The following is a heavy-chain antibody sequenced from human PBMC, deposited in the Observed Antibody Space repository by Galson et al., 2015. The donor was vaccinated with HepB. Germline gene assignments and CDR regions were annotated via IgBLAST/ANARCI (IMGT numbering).Heavy chain of an antibody. CDR1: GASITNDESY. V-gene: IGHV4-30-4*01. CDR2: IYYTGST. D-gene: IGHD2-8*01. Sequence: TLSLTCVVSGASITNDESYWSWIRQTPEKGLEWIGYIYYTGSTYYNPSLKSRLIISLDTPKNQFSLTLSAVTAADTAMYFCARDTLSVGVPARRVYDSWGQGTLVTVSP. CDR3: ARDTLSVGVPARRVYDS. J-gene: IGHJ4*02.